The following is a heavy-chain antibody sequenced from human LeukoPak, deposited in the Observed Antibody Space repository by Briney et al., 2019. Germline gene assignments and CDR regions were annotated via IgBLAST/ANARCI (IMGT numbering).Heavy chain of an antibody. CDR1: GFTFSGYA. D-gene: IGHD3-10*01. CDR2: ISGDGGST. Sequence: GGSLRLSCAASGFTFSGYAMTWVRQAPGKGLEWVSGISGDGGSTYYADSVKDRFTISRDSSKSTLFLQMSSLRAEDTALYYCARYFYYSGRRYDAFEIWGQGTLVTVSS. CDR3: ARYFYYSGRRYDAFEI. V-gene: IGHV3-23*01. J-gene: IGHJ3*02.